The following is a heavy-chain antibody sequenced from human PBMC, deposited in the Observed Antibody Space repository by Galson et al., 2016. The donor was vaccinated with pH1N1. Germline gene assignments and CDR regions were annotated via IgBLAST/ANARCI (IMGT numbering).Heavy chain of an antibody. CDR2: INAKNGDT. CDR1: GFSLSDYH. V-gene: IGHV1-2*02. CDR3: ARVDFDVGGYYGMDV. Sequence: SVKVSCKASGFSLSDYHVHWVRHAPGQGLEWVGWINAKNGDTQNAQKFQGRVTMTRDTSTDTAYMDLSRLTSDDTAVYYCARVDFDVGGYYGMDVWGQGTTVTVSS. J-gene: IGHJ6*02. D-gene: IGHD3/OR15-3a*01.